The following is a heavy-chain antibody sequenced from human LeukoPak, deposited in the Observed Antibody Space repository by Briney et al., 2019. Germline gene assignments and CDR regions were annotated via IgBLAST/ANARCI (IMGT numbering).Heavy chain of an antibody. J-gene: IGHJ3*02. CDR2: ISAYNGNT. V-gene: IGHV1-18*01. D-gene: IGHD6-19*01. Sequence: ASAKVSCTASGYTFTSYGISWVRQAPGQGLEWMGWISAYNGNTNYAQKLQGRVTMTTDTSTSTAYMELRSLRSDDTAVYYCARGRSIAVAGDAFDIWGQGTMVTVSS. CDR1: GYTFTSYG. CDR3: ARGRSIAVAGDAFDI.